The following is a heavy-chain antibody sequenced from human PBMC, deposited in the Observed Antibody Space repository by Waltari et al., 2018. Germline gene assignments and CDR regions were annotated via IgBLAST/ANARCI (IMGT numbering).Heavy chain of an antibody. V-gene: IGHV4-59*08. CDR3: ALWESGWRAFRF. CDR2: IRHTGDT. Sequence: QVQLQESGPGLVKSSETLSLTCPVSGFPVSGYFWNWIRRAPGKGPGWIGYIRHTGDTKQNPSLKSRVTMSVDTSRNDFSLRLSSVTAADTAVYYCALWESGWRAFRFWGQGTLGTVSS. J-gene: IGHJ4*03. D-gene: IGHD6-19*01. CDR1: GFPVSGYF.